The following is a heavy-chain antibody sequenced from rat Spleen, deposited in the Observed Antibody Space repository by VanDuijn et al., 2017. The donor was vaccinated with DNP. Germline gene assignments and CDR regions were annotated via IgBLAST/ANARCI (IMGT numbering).Heavy chain of an antibody. D-gene: IGHD1-5*01. V-gene: IGHV3-3*01. CDR2: INSAGST. CDR1: GYSITSSYR. CDR3: ARWNIGTSTLDY. Sequence: EVQLQESGPGLVKPSQSLSLTCSVTGYSITSSYRWNWIRKFPGNKLEWMGYINSAGSTNYNPSLKSRISITRDTSKNQFFLQLSSVTTEDTATYYCARWNIGTSTLDYWGQGTLVTVSS. J-gene: IGHJ3*01.